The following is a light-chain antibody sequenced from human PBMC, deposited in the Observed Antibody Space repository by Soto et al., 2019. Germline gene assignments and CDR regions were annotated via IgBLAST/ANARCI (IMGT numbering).Light chain of an antibody. CDR3: QHRMNGPLT. Sequence: IVLTRSAGDLTLSSGQKHTHSCRASQSVSNYLAWFQQKPGQAPRLLIYDASNRATGIPARFSGSGSETDFTLTISCLEPEDFAVYYCQHRMNGPLTFGQGTRLEIK. J-gene: IGKJ5*01. V-gene: IGKV3-11*01. CDR1: QSVSNY. CDR2: DAS.